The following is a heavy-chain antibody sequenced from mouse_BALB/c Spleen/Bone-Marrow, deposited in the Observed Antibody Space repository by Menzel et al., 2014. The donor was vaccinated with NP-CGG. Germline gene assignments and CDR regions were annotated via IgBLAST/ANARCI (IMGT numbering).Heavy chain of an antibody. V-gene: IGHV1-12*01. CDR1: GYTFTSYN. CDR2: IYPGNGDT. D-gene: IGHD1-1*01. J-gene: IGHJ1*01. Sequence: QVQLQQPGAELVKPGASVKMSCKASGYTFTSYNMHWVKQTPGQGLEWIGAIYPGNGDTSYNQKFKGKATLTADKSSSTAYMQLSSLTSEDYSVYYCARSHCGSRVYWYFDVWGAGTTVTVSS. CDR3: ARSHCGSRVYWYFDV.